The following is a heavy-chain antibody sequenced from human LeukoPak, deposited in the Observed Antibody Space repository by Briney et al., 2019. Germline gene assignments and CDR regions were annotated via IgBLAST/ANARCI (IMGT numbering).Heavy chain of an antibody. J-gene: IGHJ4*02. CDR3: ARGADTGSYGSLVYFDY. CDR2: ISAYSGNT. V-gene: IGHV1-18*01. Sequence: GASVKVSCKASGYTFTSYGISWVRQAPGQGLEWMGLISAYSGNTNFAQKLQGRVIMTTDTSTSTAYMELRSLRSDDTAVYFCARGADTGSYGSLVYFDYWGQGTLVTVSS. D-gene: IGHD3-16*01. CDR1: GYTFTSYG.